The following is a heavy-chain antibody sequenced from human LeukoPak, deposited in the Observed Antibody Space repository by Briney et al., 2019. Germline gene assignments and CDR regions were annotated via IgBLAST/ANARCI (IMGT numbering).Heavy chain of an antibody. CDR3: AKDRSRCSGGTCYLFGMDV. Sequence: GRSLRLSCAASGFTFSSYGMHWVRQAPGRGLEWVATIAYDGINKYYRDSVKGRFTISRDNSKNTPYLQMNSLKPEDTAVYCCAKDRSRCSGGTCYLFGMDVWGQGTTVTVSS. D-gene: IGHD2-15*01. CDR1: GFTFSSYG. V-gene: IGHV3-30*18. J-gene: IGHJ6*02. CDR2: IAYDGINK.